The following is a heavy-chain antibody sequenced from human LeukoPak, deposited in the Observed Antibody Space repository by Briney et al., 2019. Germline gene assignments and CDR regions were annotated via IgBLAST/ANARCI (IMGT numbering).Heavy chain of an antibody. CDR3: ASRNTYYYYGIDV. CDR2: INSDASST. V-gene: IGHV3-74*01. J-gene: IGHJ6*02. CDR1: GFTFSSYW. D-gene: IGHD1-14*01. Sequence: AGGSLRLSCAASGFTFSSYWMHWVRQAPGKGLVWVSHINSDASSTVYADSVKGRFTISRDNAKNTLYLQMNSLRAEDTAVYYCASRNTYYYYGIDVWGQGTTVTVSS.